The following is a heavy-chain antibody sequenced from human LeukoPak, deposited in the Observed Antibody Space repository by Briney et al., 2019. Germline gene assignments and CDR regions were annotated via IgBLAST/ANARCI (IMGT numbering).Heavy chain of an antibody. V-gene: IGHV3-74*01. CDR1: GFMFSNYW. Sequence: GGSLRLSCAASGFMFSNYWMFWVRQAPGKGLVWVSRINSDGSSTNYADSVKGRFTISRDNAKNTLYLQMNTLRDEDTAVYYCATITYYHHISSSAGDNWFDPWGRGTLVTVSS. CDR2: INSDGSST. J-gene: IGHJ5*02. D-gene: IGHD3-22*01. CDR3: ATITYYHHISSSAGDNWFDP.